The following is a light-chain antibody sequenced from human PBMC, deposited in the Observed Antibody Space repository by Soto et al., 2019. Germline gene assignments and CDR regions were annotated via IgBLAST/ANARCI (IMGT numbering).Light chain of an antibody. CDR2: GAS. Sequence: DIQLTQSPSSLSASVGERVTITCRASQGVSSYADWYQQKPGTPPKLLIYGASTLQSGVPSRFSGGASGTEFTLTITSLQAEDFATYCCQQVNCYPLTFGQGTRLEIK. J-gene: IGKJ5*01. V-gene: IGKV1-9*01. CDR1: QGVSSY. CDR3: QQVNCYPLT.